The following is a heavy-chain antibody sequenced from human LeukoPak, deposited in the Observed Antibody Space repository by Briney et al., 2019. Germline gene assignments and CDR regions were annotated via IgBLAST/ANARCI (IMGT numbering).Heavy chain of an antibody. V-gene: IGHV3-13*01. D-gene: IGHD6-13*01. CDR1: GFTLRNYD. CDR3: ARRSAAAGIDAFDI. Sequence: GGSLRLSCAASGFTLRNYDMHWVRQPTGKGLEWVSAMGTGDDTYFSGSVKGRFTGVRENAKNTVYLQMNSLRAGDTAMYYCARRSAAAGIDAFDIWGQGTMAIVSS. CDR2: MGTGDDT. J-gene: IGHJ3*02.